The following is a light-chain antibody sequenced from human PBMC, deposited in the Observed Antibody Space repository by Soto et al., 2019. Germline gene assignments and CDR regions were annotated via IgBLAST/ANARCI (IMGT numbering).Light chain of an antibody. CDR3: QQYNSYRT. V-gene: IGKV1-5*01. CDR1: QSISSW. Sequence: DIQMTQSPSTLSASVGDRVTITCRASQSISSWLAWYQQKPGKAPKLLIYDASSLESGVPSRFSGSGSGTEFTLTISSLQPDDFATYYCQQYNSYRTFGAGTKVDIK. CDR2: DAS. J-gene: IGKJ4*01.